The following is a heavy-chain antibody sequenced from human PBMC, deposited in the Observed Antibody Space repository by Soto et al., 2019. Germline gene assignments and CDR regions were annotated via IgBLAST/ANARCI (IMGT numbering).Heavy chain of an antibody. J-gene: IGHJ6*02. CDR1: GFTFSSYG. D-gene: IGHD3-10*01. CDR3: ARDRRLWWFGELFSSDYYYYGMDV. Sequence: QVQLVESGGGVVQPGRSLRLSCAASGFTFSSYGMHWVRQAPGKGLEWVAVIWYDGSNKYYADSVKGRFTISRDNSKNTLYLQMNSLRAEDTAVYYCARDRRLWWFGELFSSDYYYYGMDVWGQGTTVTFSS. V-gene: IGHV3-33*01. CDR2: IWYDGSNK.